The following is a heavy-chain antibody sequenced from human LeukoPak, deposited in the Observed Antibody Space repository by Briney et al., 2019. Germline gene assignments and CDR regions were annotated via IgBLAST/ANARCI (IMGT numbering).Heavy chain of an antibody. Sequence: PSETPSLTCTVSGGSISSGSYYWRWIRQPAGKGLEWIGRIYTSGSTNYNPSLKSRVTISVDTSKNQFSLKLSSVTAADTAVYYCARVRLAHFDYWGQGTLVTVSS. CDR3: ARVRLAHFDY. CDR2: IYTSGST. J-gene: IGHJ4*02. V-gene: IGHV4-61*02. CDR1: GGSISSGSYY. D-gene: IGHD6-19*01.